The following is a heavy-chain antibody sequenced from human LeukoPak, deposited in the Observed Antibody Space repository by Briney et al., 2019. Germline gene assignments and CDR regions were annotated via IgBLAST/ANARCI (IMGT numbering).Heavy chain of an antibody. CDR2: IRSKANSYAT. Sequence: ETLSLTCAVYGGSFSGSAMHWVRQASGKGLEWVGRIRSKANSYATAYAASVKGRFTISRDDSKNTAYLQMNSLKTEDTAVYYCTFGSGSFLDYWGQGTLVTVSS. CDR1: GGSFSGSA. CDR3: TFGSGSFLDY. D-gene: IGHD3-10*01. V-gene: IGHV3-73*01. J-gene: IGHJ4*02.